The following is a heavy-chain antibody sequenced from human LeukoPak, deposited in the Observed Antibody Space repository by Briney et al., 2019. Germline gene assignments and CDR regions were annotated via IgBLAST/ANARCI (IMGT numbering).Heavy chain of an antibody. CDR3: ARGAPGGNDYGDY. Sequence: PSETLSLTCAFYGGSFSGYYWSWIRQPPGKGLEWIAEINHSGSTNYNPSLKSRVTMSLHTSKNQVSLKLSSVTAADTAVYYCARGAPGGNDYGDYWGQGTLVTVSS. CDR1: GGSFSGYY. CDR2: INHSGST. V-gene: IGHV4-34*01. J-gene: IGHJ4*02.